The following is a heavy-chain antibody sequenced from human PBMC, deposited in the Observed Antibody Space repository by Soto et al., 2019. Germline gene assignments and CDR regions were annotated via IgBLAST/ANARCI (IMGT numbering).Heavy chain of an antibody. D-gene: IGHD5-18*01. Sequence: QVQLVQSGAEVKKPGSSVKVSCKASGGTFSSYAISWVRQAPGQGLEWMGGIIPIFGTANYAQKFQGRVTITADESTSTAYMELSSLRSEDTAVYYCARVDTAMVTGYYGMDVWGQGITVTVSS. CDR3: ARVDTAMVTGYYGMDV. CDR2: IIPIFGTA. J-gene: IGHJ6*02. CDR1: GGTFSSYA. V-gene: IGHV1-69*01.